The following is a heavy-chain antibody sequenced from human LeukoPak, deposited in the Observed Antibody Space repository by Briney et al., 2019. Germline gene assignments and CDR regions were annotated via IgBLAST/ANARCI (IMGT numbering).Heavy chain of an antibody. D-gene: IGHD6-19*01. CDR1: GFTFRSYA. Sequence: GGSLRLSCAASGFTFRSYAIYWVRQAPGKGLEWVSGISGSGGDTYFADSVKGRFTISRDNSKNTVYLQMNSLRDEDTAVYYCAKTTFGYSSGRSPGWPVDYWGQGTVVTVSS. CDR2: ISGSGGDT. V-gene: IGHV3-23*01. CDR3: AKTTFGYSSGRSPGWPVDY. J-gene: IGHJ4*02.